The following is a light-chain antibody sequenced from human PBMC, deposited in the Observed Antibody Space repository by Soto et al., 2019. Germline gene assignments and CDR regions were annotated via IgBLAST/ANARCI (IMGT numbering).Light chain of an antibody. J-gene: IGLJ1*01. CDR1: SSDVGDYNY. V-gene: IGLV2-14*01. Sequence: QSVLTQPASVSGSPGQSITISCTGTSSDVGDYNYVSWYQHHPGKAPKLMIYEVRNRPSGVSNRFSGSKSGNTASLTISGLQAEDEAHYYCTSYTTSSSLYVFGTGTKGTVL. CDR2: EVR. CDR3: TSYTTSSSLYV.